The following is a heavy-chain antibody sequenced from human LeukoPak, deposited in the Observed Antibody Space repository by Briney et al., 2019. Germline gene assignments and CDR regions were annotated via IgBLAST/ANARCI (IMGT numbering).Heavy chain of an antibody. CDR2: INHSGST. J-gene: IGHJ4*02. D-gene: IGHD6-13*01. CDR1: GGSFSGYY. Sequence: SETLSLTCAVCGGSFSGYYWSWIRQPPGKGLEGIGEINHSGSTNYNPSLKSRVTISVDTSKNQFSLKLSSVTAADTAVYYCARGQGIAAAGTYQLDYWGQGTLVTVSS. V-gene: IGHV4-34*01. CDR3: ARGQGIAAAGTYQLDY.